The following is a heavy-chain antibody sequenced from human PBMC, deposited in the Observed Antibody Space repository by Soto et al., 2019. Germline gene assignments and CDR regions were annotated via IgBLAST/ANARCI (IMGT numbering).Heavy chain of an antibody. CDR1: GYTVTELF. Sequence: ASVKASCKGSGYTVTELFMHWLGPAPGKGVEWMGGFDPEDGETIYAQKFQGRVTMTEDTSTDAAYMELSSLRAEDTAVYYCVKVGPYGGNSDHRHGMDVWGQGTTVTVSS. J-gene: IGHJ6*02. V-gene: IGHV1-24*01. CDR2: FDPEDGET. D-gene: IGHD4-17*01. CDR3: VKVGPYGGNSDHRHGMDV.